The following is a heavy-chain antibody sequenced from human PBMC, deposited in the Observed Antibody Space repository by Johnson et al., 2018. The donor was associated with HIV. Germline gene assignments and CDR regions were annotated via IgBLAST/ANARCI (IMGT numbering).Heavy chain of an antibody. V-gene: IGHV3-30*18. Sequence: QVQLVESGGGVVRPGGSLRLSCAASGFSFSNYGMHWVRQAPGKGLEWVVVISYDGSNKYYADSVKGRFTISRDNSNNTLYRQMNSLRAEDTAIYYCAKGLWGGTYPHDAYDIWGQGTMVTVSS. D-gene: IGHD1-26*01. CDR1: GFSFSNYG. CDR3: AKGLWGGTYPHDAYDI. J-gene: IGHJ3*02. CDR2: ISYDGSNK.